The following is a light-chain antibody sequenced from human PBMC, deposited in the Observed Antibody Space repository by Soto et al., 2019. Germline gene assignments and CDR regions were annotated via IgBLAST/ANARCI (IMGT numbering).Light chain of an antibody. CDR1: QPIGTS. CDR3: LQGYNTSWT. V-gene: IGKV1-39*01. CDR2: SAS. J-gene: IGKJ1*01. Sequence: DIQMTQSPSSLSASVGDSVTVTCRASQPIGTSLHWYQQRAGKAPKVLISSASRLQSGVSSRFSGSGSGTHFSLTISSLRPEDSATYYCLQGYNTSWTFGQGTKVDIK.